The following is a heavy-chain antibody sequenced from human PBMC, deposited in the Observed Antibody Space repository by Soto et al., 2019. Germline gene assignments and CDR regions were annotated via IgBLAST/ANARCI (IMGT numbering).Heavy chain of an antibody. J-gene: IGHJ4*02. V-gene: IGHV1-69*01. CDR1: GGTFSSYA. Sequence: QVQLVQSGAEVKKPGSSVKVSCKASGGTFSSYAISWVRQAPGQGLEWMGGIIPIFGTANYAQKFQGRVTITADESTSTAYIELSSLRSEDTAVYYCASSGPAVTMLVAWQFDYWGQGTPVTVSS. D-gene: IGHD3-22*01. CDR2: IIPIFGTA. CDR3: ASSGPAVTMLVAWQFDY.